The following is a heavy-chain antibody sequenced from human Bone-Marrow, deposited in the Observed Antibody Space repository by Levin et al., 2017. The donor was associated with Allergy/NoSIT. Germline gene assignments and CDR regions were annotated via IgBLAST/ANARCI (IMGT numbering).Heavy chain of an antibody. CDR3: ARDGRGFLEWLGGY. D-gene: IGHD3-3*01. Sequence: VASVKVSCKASGGTFSSYAISWVRQAPGQGLEWMGGIIPIFGTANYAQKFQGRVTITADKSTSTAYMELSSLRSEDTAVYYCARDGRGFLEWLGGYWGQGTLVTVSS. J-gene: IGHJ4*02. CDR1: GGTFSSYA. CDR2: IIPIFGTA. V-gene: IGHV1-69*06.